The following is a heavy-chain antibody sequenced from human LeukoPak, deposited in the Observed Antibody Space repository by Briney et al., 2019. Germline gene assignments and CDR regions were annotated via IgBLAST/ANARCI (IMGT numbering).Heavy chain of an antibody. J-gene: IGHJ4*02. V-gene: IGHV4-59*01. D-gene: IGHD3-22*01. CDR2: IYYSGST. CDR3: ARDNDSSGFDY. Sequence: SETLSLTCTVSGGSISSYYWSWIRQPPGKGLEWIGYIYYSGSTNYNPSLKSRVTISVDTSKNQFSLKLSSVTAADTAVYYCARDNDSSGFDYWGQGTLVTVSS. CDR1: GGSISSYY.